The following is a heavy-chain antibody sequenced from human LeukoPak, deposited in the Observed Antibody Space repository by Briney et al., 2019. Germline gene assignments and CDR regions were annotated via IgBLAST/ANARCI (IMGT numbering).Heavy chain of an antibody. CDR1: GDSVSSNSAA. D-gene: IGHD3-10*01. V-gene: IGHV6-1*01. CDR3: AKAKLRIFDY. J-gene: IGHJ4*02. CDR2: TYYRSKWYN. Sequence: KSAQTHTVMCAISGDSVSSNSAAWDWIRQSPSRGLEWLGKTYYRSKWYNDYAVSVKSRITINPDTSKNHFSLQLNSVSPEDTAVYYCAKAKLRIFDYWGQGALVTVSS.